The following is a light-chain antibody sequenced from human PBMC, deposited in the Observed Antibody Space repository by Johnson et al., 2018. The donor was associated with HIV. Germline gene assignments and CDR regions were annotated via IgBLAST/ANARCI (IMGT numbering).Light chain of an antibody. V-gene: IGLV1-51*01. CDR1: SRDIGNNY. Sequence: QSVLTQPLSVSAAPGQKVTFSCSGSSRDIGNNYVSCHQQFPGAAPKLLIYDNNKRPSGIPDRFSGSKSGTSATLGITGLQPGDEADYYCGTWDSSLVGVFGTGTKVTVL. CDR3: GTWDSSLVGV. J-gene: IGLJ1*01. CDR2: DNN.